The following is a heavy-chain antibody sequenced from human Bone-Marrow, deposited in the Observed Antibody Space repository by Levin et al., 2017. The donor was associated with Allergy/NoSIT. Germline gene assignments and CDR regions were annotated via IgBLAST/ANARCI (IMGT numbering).Heavy chain of an antibody. D-gene: IGHD2-15*01. CDR3: AGGEGYCSGGRCYSDFDY. CDR1: GGSISSYY. V-gene: IGHV4-59*01. J-gene: IGHJ4*02. Sequence: SETLSLTCTVSGGSISSYYWSWIRQPPGKGLEFIGYIYYSGSTNYNPSLKSRVTISRDTSMNQFSLRLSSVTAADTAVYYCAGGEGYCSGGRCYSDFDYWGQGTLVTVSS. CDR2: IYYSGST.